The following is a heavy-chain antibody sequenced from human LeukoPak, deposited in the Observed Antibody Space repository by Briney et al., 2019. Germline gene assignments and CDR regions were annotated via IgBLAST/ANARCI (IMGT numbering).Heavy chain of an antibody. V-gene: IGHV6-1*01. D-gene: IGHD6-13*01. Sequence: SQTLSLTCAISGDSVSSNSAAWNWIRQSPSRGLEWLGRTYYRSKWYNDYAVSVKSRITINPDTSKNQFSLQLNSVTPEDTAVYYCARLEESGAPQDHHSSSWSRIVTPWFDPWGQGTLVTVSS. CDR1: GDSVSSNSAA. CDR3: ARLEESGAPQDHHSSSWSRIVTPWFDP. CDR2: TYYRSKWYN. J-gene: IGHJ5*02.